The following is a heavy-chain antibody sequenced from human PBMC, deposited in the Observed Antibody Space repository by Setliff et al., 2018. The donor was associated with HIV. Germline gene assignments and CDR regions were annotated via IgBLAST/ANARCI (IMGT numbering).Heavy chain of an antibody. J-gene: IGHJ3*02. CDR1: GGAFISHT. CDR3: ARVAWYYSFWSGLGDAFDI. D-gene: IGHD3-3*01. Sequence: SVKVSCKASGGAFISHTFTWVRQAPGQGLEWMGWINPKSDGTNYAQKFQGRITITADKSTSTAYMELRSLRSDDTAVYYCARVAWYYSFWSGLGDAFDIWGQGTMVTVSS. CDR2: INPKSDGT. V-gene: IGHV1-69*08.